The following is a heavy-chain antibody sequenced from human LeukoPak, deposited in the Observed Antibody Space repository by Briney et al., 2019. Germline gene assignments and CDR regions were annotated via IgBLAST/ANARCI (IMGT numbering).Heavy chain of an antibody. CDR3: AKDRWDY. D-gene: IGHD4-23*01. Sequence: GGSLRLSCAVSGFTFSRDAMSWVRQAPGKGLEWVSAISGSGDSTYYADSVKGRFTISRDNSKTTLYLQMSSLRGEDTAIYYCAKDRWDYWGQGTLVTVSS. CDR1: GFTFSRDA. V-gene: IGHV3-23*01. J-gene: IGHJ4*02. CDR2: ISGSGDST.